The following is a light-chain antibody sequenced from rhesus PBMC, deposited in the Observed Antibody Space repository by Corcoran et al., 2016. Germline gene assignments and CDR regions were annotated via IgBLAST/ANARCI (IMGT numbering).Light chain of an antibody. Sequence: DIQMTQSPSSLSASVGDTVTITCRASQGISNYLAWYQQKQGKAPKPLIYSAYNLENGVPSRFSGSGSGTEFTLTISSLQPEDVAIYYCQQHNNYPPTFGQGTKVEIK. CDR3: QQHNNYPPT. J-gene: IGKJ1*01. V-gene: IGKV1S14*01. CDR1: QGISNY. CDR2: SAY.